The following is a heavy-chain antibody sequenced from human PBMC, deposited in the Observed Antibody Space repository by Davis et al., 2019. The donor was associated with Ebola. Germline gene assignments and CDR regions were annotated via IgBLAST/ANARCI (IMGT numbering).Heavy chain of an antibody. CDR1: GYGFTSYW. V-gene: IGHV5-51*01. CDR3: ARLRARDWYFDL. CDR2: IFPRDSDI. D-gene: IGHD3-10*01. J-gene: IGHJ2*01. Sequence: GESLKISCKASGYGFTSYWIGWVRQMPGKGLEWMGIIFPRDSDIRYSPSFQGQVSISADNSISTAYLQWSSLKASDSAMYYCARLRARDWYFDLWGRGTLVTVSS.